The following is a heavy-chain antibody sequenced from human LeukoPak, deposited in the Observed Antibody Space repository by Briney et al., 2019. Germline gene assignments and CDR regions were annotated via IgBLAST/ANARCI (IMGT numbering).Heavy chain of an antibody. CDR3: VRTYYDSLTAYYSYFDL. Sequence: GGSLRLSCAASGFTFSSYAMHWVRQAPGKGLEWVAFISSAGTTTYYADSVKGRFTISRDYSKTSLYLQMNSLRGDDTAVYYCVRTYYDSLTAYYSYFDLWGQGSLVTVTS. J-gene: IGHJ4*02. D-gene: IGHD3-9*01. CDR2: ISSAGTTT. CDR1: GFTFSSYA. V-gene: IGHV3-30-3*01.